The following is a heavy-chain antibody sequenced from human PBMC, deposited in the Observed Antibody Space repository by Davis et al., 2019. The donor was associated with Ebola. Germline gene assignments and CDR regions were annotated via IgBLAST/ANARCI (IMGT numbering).Heavy chain of an antibody. D-gene: IGHD1-26*01. V-gene: IGHV5-51*01. CDR3: ARRGWDLHYYYYMDV. CDR2: IYPGDSDT. Sequence: KVSCKGSGYSFTSYWIGWVRQMPGKGLEWMGIIYPGDSDTRYSPSFQGQVTISVDKSTNTAFLHWSSLEDSDTAIYYCARRGWDLHYYYYMDVWGEGTTVTVS. CDR1: GYSFTSYW. J-gene: IGHJ6*03.